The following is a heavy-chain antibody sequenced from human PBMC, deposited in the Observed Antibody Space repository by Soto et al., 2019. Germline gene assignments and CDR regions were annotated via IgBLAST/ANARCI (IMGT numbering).Heavy chain of an antibody. Sequence: SETLSLTCAVYGGSFSGYYWSWIRQPPGKGLEWIGEINHSGSTNYNPSLKSRVTISVDTSKNQFSLKLSSVTAADTAVYYCAREKMSSGRPNWFDPWGQGTLVTVSS. CDR3: AREKMSSGRPNWFDP. CDR1: GGSFSGYY. CDR2: INHSGST. V-gene: IGHV4-34*01. J-gene: IGHJ5*02. D-gene: IGHD6-19*01.